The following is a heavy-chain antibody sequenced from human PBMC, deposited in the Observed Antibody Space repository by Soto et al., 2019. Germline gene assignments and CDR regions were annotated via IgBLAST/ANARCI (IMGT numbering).Heavy chain of an antibody. Sequence: PSEGLPLTCTVSGGSIRSRRSYWGWTRQPPGKGLEWIGSIHYSGSTYYNPSLKSRVTISVDTSKNQFSLKLSSVTAADTAVYYCARRLYYDSRGFEGGRMDVWGQGTTVT. CDR3: ARRLYYDSRGFEGGRMDV. D-gene: IGHD3-22*01. CDR1: GGSIRSRRSY. J-gene: IGHJ6*02. V-gene: IGHV4-39*01. CDR2: IHYSGST.